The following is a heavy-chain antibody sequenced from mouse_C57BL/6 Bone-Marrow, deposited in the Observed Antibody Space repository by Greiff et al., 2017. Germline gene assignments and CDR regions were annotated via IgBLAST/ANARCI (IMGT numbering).Heavy chain of an antibody. D-gene: IGHD2-5*01. Sequence: DVKLVESGGGLVQPKGSLKLSCAASGFSFNTYAMNWVRQAPGKGLEWVARIRSKSNNYATYYADSVKDRFTISRDDSESMLYLQMNNLKTEDTAMYYCVRRGYSNYGGYFDVWGTGTTVTVSS. CDR2: IRSKSNNYAT. J-gene: IGHJ1*03. V-gene: IGHV10-1*01. CDR1: GFSFNTYA. CDR3: VRRGYSNYGGYFDV.